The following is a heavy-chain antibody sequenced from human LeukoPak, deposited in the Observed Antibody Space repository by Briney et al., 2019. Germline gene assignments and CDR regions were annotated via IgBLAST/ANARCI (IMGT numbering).Heavy chain of an antibody. D-gene: IGHD3-10*01. CDR3: AKDPTRGDEGGNWFDP. CDR2: ISWNSGSI. V-gene: IGHV3-9*01. Sequence: PGRSLRLSCAASGFTFDDYAMHWVRQAPGKGLEWVSGISWNSGSIGYADSVKGRFTISRDNAKNSLYLQMNSLRAEDTALYYCAKDPTRGDEGGNWFDPWGQGTLVTVSS. J-gene: IGHJ5*02. CDR1: GFTFDDYA.